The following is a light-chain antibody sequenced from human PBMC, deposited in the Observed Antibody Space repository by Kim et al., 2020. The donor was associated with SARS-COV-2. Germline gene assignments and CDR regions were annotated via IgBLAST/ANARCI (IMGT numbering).Light chain of an antibody. CDR1: LSVSSTS. CDR2: GSS. CDR3: QHYGNYRWT. J-gene: IGKJ1*01. V-gene: IGKV3-20*01. Sequence: PGERAPPSSRARLSVSSTSLAWYNQNPGQTPRSLFHGSSSGATGIPDRFGGSGSGTDFTLTISRLEPEDFAVYSCQHYGNYRWTFGQGTTVDIK.